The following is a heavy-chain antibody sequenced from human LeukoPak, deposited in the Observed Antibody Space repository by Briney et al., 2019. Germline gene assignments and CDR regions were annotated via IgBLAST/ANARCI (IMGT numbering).Heavy chain of an antibody. D-gene: IGHD4-17*01. Sequence: GESLKISCKSSGYSFTTYWIAWVRQMPGKGLEWMGIIYPGDSDTRYNPSFQGQVTISADKSNSTAYLQWSSLKASDTGIYYCAGEDGTTAYLDYWGQGTLVTVSS. CDR2: IYPGDSDT. CDR1: GYSFTTYW. J-gene: IGHJ4*02. V-gene: IGHV5-51*01. CDR3: AGEDGTTAYLDY.